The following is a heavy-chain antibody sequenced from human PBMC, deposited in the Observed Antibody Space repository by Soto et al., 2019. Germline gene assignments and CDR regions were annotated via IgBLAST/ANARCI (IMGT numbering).Heavy chain of an antibody. CDR2: ISAYNGNT. CDR1: GYTFTSYG. V-gene: IGHV1-18*01. CDR3: ARHFFMTTVVTQFEGRGQPRKYYYYGMDV. D-gene: IGHD4-17*01. Sequence: ASVKVSCKASGYTFTSYGISWVRQAPGQGLEWMGWISAYNGNTNYAQKLQGRVTMTTDTSTSTAYMELRSLRSDETAVYYCARHFFMTTVVTQFEGRGQPRKYYYYGMDVWGQGTTVTVSS. J-gene: IGHJ6*02.